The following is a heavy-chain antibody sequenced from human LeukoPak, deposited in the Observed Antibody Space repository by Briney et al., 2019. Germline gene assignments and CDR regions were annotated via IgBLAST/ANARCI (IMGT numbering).Heavy chain of an antibody. Sequence: SETLSPTCTVSGDSLINFYWSWIRQPPGKGLEWIGYIYYSGTTNYNPSLKSRVTMSVDTSKNQFSLNLSSVTAADTAVYHCARLKFDVLTGYYEALDYWGQGTLVTVSS. CDR1: GDSLINFY. CDR3: ARLKFDVLTGYYEALDY. V-gene: IGHV4-59*08. D-gene: IGHD3-9*01. J-gene: IGHJ4*02. CDR2: IYYSGTT.